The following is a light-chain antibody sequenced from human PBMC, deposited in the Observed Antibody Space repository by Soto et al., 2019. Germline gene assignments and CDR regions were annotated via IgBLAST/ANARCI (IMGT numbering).Light chain of an antibody. Sequence: QLVLTQSPSASASLGASVKLTCTLSSGHSTYAIAWHQQQPEKGPRFLMSLNSDGSHSKGDGIPDRFSGSSSGAERYLTISSLQSDDEADYFCQTWDTGTVIFGGGTKVTVL. CDR3: QTWDTGTVI. CDR2: LNSDGSH. CDR1: SGHSTYA. J-gene: IGLJ2*01. V-gene: IGLV4-69*01.